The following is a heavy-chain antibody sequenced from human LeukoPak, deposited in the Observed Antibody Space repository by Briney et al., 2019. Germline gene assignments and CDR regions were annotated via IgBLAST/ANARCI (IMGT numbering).Heavy chain of an antibody. D-gene: IGHD6-13*01. V-gene: IGHV4-59*12. CDR2: IYYSGST. J-gene: IGHJ1*01. CDR3: ARRGYSSSWRTFQH. CDR1: GGSISSYY. Sequence: SETLSLTCTVSGGSISSYYWSWIRQPPGKGLEWIGYIYYSGSTNYNPSLKSRVTISVDTSKSQFSLKLSSVTAADTAVYYCARRGYSSSWRTFQHWGQGTLVTVSS.